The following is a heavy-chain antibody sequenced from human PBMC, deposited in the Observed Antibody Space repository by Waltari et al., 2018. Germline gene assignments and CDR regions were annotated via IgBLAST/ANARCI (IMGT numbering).Heavy chain of an antibody. CDR1: GVSLSSNTW. Sequence: QVQLQESGPGLVKPSGTLSLTCAVSGVSLSSNTWWSWVRQPPGKGLEWIGEIHHSGSTNYNPSVESRVVISLDKSKNQFSLKVRSVTAADTAVYYCARVAVPAVTTNWFDPWGQGTLVTVSS. D-gene: IGHD2-2*01. J-gene: IGHJ5*02. V-gene: IGHV4-4*02. CDR3: ARVAVPAVTTNWFDP. CDR2: IHHSGST.